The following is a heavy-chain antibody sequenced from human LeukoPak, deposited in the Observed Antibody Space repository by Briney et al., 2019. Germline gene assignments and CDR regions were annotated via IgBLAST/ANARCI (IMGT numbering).Heavy chain of an antibody. Sequence: ASVKVSCKASGGTFSSYAISWVRQAPGQALEWMGWITPFNGNTNYAQKFQDRVTITRDRSMSTAYMELSSLRSEDTAMYYCANLAQYSSSSGSDDAFDIWGQGTMVTVSS. CDR3: ANLAQYSSSSGSDDAFDI. CDR2: ITPFNGNT. CDR1: GGTFSSYA. J-gene: IGHJ3*02. V-gene: IGHV1-45*02. D-gene: IGHD6-6*01.